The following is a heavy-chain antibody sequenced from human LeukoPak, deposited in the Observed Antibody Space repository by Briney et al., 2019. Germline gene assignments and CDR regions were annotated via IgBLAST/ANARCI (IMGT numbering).Heavy chain of an antibody. J-gene: IGHJ4*02. Sequence: SETLSLTCTVSGVSISSGCNYWGWIRQPAGKGLEWIGRIYVSGSTNYNPSLKSRVTISVDTSKNQFSLKLSSVTAADTAVYYCARDSSYYYGSGSYYSFAYWGEGTLVTVSS. CDR2: IYVSGST. V-gene: IGHV4-61*02. D-gene: IGHD3-10*01. CDR3: ARDSSYYYGSGSYYSFAY. CDR1: GVSISSGCNY.